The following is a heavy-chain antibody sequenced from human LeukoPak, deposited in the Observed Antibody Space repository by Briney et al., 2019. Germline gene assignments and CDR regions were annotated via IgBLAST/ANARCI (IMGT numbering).Heavy chain of an antibody. V-gene: IGHV3-49*03. CDR2: FRSKAYGGTI. CDR1: GFTFGVYA. J-gene: IGHJ4*02. D-gene: IGHD2-21*02. CDR3: ARSICGGDCYRPAPNYYFGY. Sequence: GGSLRLSCTGSGFTFGVYAMSWFRQAPGKGLEWVGFFRSKAYGGTIDYAASVKGRFTISRDDSKSVAYLEINSLITEDTAVYYCARSICGGDCYRPAPNYYFGYWGQGTLVIVSS.